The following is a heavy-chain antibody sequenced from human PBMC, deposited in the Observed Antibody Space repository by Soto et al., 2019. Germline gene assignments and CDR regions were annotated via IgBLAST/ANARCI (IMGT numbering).Heavy chain of an antibody. D-gene: IGHD4-17*01. J-gene: IGHJ5*02. CDR2: INSDGSST. Sequence: EVQLVESGGGLVQPGGSLRLSCAASGFTFSSYWMHWVRQAPGKGLVWVSRINSDGSSTSYADSVKGRFTISRDNAKNTLYLQMNSLRAEDTAVYYCASGGETVTARNGFDPWGQGTLVTVSS. CDR1: GFTFSSYW. V-gene: IGHV3-74*01. CDR3: ASGGETVTARNGFDP.